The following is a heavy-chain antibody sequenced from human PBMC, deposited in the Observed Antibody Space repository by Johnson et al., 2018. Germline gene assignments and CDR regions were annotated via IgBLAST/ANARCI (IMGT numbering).Heavy chain of an antibody. CDR3: ARLMCCGSPYMDV. CDR1: GFTFDDYG. J-gene: IGHJ6*03. D-gene: IGHD1-14*01. Sequence: VQLVESGGGVVRPGGSLRLSCAASGFTFDDYGMSWVRQAPGKGLEWVSGINWNGISTRYAGSVKGRFTISRDNAKNPLYLQMNSLRAEDTAVYYCARLMCCGSPYMDVWGRGTTVTVSS. V-gene: IGHV3-20*04. CDR2: INWNGIST.